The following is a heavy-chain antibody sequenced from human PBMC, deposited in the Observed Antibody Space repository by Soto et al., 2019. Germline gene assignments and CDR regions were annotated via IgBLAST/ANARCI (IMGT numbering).Heavy chain of an antibody. Sequence: QLQLQESGPGLVKPSETLSLTCTVSGGSISSSSYYWGWIRQPPGKGLEWIGSIYYSGSTYYNPSRTGRVPISVDTSKNQFSLKLSSLTAADTAVHYCARSPTTVTHWFGPWGQGTLVTVSS. J-gene: IGHJ5*02. CDR2: IYYSGST. CDR1: GGSISSSSYY. D-gene: IGHD4-4*01. V-gene: IGHV4-39*01. CDR3: ARSPTTVTHWFGP.